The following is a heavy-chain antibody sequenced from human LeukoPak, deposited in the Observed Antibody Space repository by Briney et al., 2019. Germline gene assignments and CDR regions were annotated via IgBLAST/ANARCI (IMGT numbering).Heavy chain of an antibody. J-gene: IGHJ4*02. D-gene: IGHD3-10*01. V-gene: IGHV3-21*01. CDR3: ARDGTYGSGSYSFDY. CDR1: GFTFSSYS. CDR2: ISSSSSYI. Sequence: GSLRLSCAASGFTFSSYSMNWVRQAPGKGLEWVSSISSSSSYIYYADSVKGRFTISRDNAKNSLYLQMNSLRAEDTAVYYCARDGTYGSGSYSFDYWGQETLVTVSS.